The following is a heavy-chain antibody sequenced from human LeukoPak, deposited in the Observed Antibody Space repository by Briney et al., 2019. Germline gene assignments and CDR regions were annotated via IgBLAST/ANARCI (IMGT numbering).Heavy chain of an antibody. CDR1: GFTFSSYS. J-gene: IGHJ6*02. D-gene: IGHD5-18*01. V-gene: IGHV3-48*01. CDR3: ARDPSGYSYGSLYYYYYGMDV. Sequence: GGSLRLSYAASGFTFSSYSMNWVRQAPGKGLEWVSYISSSSSTIYYADSVKGRFTISRDNAKNSLYLQMNSLRAEDTAVYYCARDPSGYSYGSLYYYYYGMDVWGQGTTVTVSS. CDR2: ISSSSSTI.